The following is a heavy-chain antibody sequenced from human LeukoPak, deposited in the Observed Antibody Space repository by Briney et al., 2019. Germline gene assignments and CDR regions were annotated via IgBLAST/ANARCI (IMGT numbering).Heavy chain of an antibody. J-gene: IGHJ4*02. Sequence: GGSLRLSCAASGFSFSSYGMHWVRQAPGKGLEWVAFIRYDGTNKYYADSVKGRFTISRDNSKNTLYLQMNSLRAEDTAMYYCAKDSAYYYDSSGYYYDWGQGTLVIVSS. CDR1: GFSFSSYG. V-gene: IGHV3-30*02. CDR2: IRYDGTNK. CDR3: AKDSAYYYDSSGYYYD. D-gene: IGHD3-22*01.